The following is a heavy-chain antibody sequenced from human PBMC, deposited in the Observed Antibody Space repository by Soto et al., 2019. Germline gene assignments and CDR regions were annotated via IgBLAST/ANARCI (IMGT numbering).Heavy chain of an antibody. D-gene: IGHD4-17*01. CDR1: GGSISDDDYY. Sequence: SETLSLTCTVSGGSISDDDYYWNWIRQSPGKGLEWIGHIYYNGNTYYNPSLKSRLTMSLDTSQNQFSLHLTSVIAADSALYFCARATTVTSSFFYGLGVWVQGTTVTVS. CDR2: IYYNGNT. CDR3: ARATTVTSSFFYGLGV. J-gene: IGHJ6*02. V-gene: IGHV4-30-4*01.